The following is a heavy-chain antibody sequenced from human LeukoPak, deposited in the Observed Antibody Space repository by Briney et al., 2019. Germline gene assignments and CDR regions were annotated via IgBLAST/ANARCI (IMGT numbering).Heavy chain of an antibody. J-gene: IGHJ6*02. CDR2: ISDRGDRT. V-gene: IGHV3-23*01. CDR1: GFTFSTYA. CDR3: AKETGGMDV. Sequence: GGSLRLSCAASGFTFSTYAMTWVRQAPGRGLEWASGISDRGDRTYYADSVKGRFTISRDNSKNTLYLQMNSLRAEDTAVYYCAKETGGMDVWGQGTTVTVSS.